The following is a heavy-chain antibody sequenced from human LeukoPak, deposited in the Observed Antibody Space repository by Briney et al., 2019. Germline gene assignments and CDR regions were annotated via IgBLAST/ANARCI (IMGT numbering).Heavy chain of an antibody. CDR2: IIPIFGTA. CDR3: ATHDYSNYVSAFTDRDV. V-gene: IGHV1-69*05. Sequence: GASVTVSCRASGGTFSSYAISWVRQAPGQGLEWMGGIIPIFGTANYAQKFQGRVTITTDESTSTAYTELSSLRSEDTAVYYCATHDYSNYVSAFTDRDVWGKGTTVTVSS. D-gene: IGHD4-11*01. CDR1: GGTFSSYA. J-gene: IGHJ6*03.